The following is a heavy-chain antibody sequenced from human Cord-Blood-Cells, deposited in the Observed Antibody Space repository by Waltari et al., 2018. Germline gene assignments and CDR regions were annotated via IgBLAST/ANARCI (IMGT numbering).Heavy chain of an antibody. V-gene: IGHV3-30-3*01. D-gene: IGHD1-1*01. CDR1: GFTFSSYA. Sequence: QVQLVESGGGVVQPGRSLRLSCAASGFTFSSYAMHWVRQAPGKGLEWVAVISYDGSNKDYADSVKGRFTISRDNSKNTLYLQMNSLRAEDTAVYYCARGNWIFDYWGQGTLVTVSS. CDR3: ARGNWIFDY. J-gene: IGHJ4*02. CDR2: ISYDGSNK.